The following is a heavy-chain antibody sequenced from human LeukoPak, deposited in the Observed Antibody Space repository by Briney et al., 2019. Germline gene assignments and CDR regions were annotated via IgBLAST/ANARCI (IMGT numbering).Heavy chain of an antibody. CDR3: ARTPAQSFVWLSTSYYFDY. J-gene: IGHJ4*02. D-gene: IGHD3-9*01. V-gene: IGHV1-69*06. CDR1: GGTFSSYA. Sequence: SVKVSCKASGGTFSSYAISWVRQAPGQGLEWMGGIIPIFGTANYAQKFQGRVTITADKSTSTAYMELSSLRSEDTAVYYCARTPAQSFVWLSTSYYFDYWGQGTLVTVSS. CDR2: IIPIFGTA.